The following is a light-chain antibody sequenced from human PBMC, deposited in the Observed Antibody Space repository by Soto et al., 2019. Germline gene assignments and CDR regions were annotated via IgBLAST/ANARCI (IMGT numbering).Light chain of an antibody. CDR3: QQRSNWTLT. CDR2: DAS. V-gene: IGKV3-11*01. Sequence: IALTQSPGTLSLSPGERATLSCRASQSVAHSLAWCQQRPGQAPRPLSYDASNRATGIPARFRGSVSGTDGTLTISSLEHEDGAVYYCQQRSNWTLTFGGGTKVDIK. J-gene: IGKJ4*01. CDR1: QSVAHS.